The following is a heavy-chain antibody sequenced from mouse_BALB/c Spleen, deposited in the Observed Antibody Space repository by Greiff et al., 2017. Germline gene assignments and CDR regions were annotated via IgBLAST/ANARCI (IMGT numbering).Heavy chain of an antibody. CDR2: IDPANGNT. D-gene: IGHD6-2*01. Sequence: EVKLMESGAELVKPGASVKLSCTASGFNIKDTYMHWVKQRPEQGLEWIGRIDPANGNTKYDPKFQGKATITADTSSNTAYLQLSSLTSEDTAVYYCAVSPYWGQGTLVTVSA. CDR3: AVSPY. V-gene: IGHV14-3*02. J-gene: IGHJ3*01. CDR1: GFNIKDTY.